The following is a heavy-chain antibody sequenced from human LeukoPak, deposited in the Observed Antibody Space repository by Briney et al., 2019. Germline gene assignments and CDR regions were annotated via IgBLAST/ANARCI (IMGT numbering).Heavy chain of an antibody. J-gene: IGHJ6*02. CDR2: IYHSGST. V-gene: IGHV4-30-2*01. CDR3: ARDAGHQLSRRNYYAMDV. D-gene: IGHD2-2*01. CDR1: GGSISSGGYY. Sequence: SQTLSLTCTVSGGSISSGGYYWSWIRQPPGKGLEWIGYIYHSGSTYYNPSLKSRVTISVDRSKNQFSLNLSSVTAADTAVYYCARDAGHQLSRRNYYAMDVWGQGTTVTVSS.